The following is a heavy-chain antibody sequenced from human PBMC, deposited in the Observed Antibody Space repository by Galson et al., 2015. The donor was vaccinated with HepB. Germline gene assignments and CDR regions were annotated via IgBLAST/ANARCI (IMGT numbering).Heavy chain of an antibody. CDR3: VRDGSFDS. D-gene: IGHD3-10*01. CDR2: LNPSTGVT. V-gene: IGHV1-2*02. Sequence: SVKVSCKASGYTFNDYYIHRVRQAPGQGLEWMGWLNPSTGVTKCAQKFQGTVTMARDTSISTAYMELSGLTSDDTAVYYCVRDGSFDSWGQGTLIIVSS. J-gene: IGHJ4*02. CDR1: GYTFNDYY.